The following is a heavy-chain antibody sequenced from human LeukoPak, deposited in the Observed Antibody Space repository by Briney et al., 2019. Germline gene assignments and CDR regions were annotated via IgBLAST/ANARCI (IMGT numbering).Heavy chain of an antibody. CDR3: AREPLLGGAGFDY. V-gene: IGHV3-23*01. Sequence: GGSLRLSCAASGFTFSSYAMSWVRQAPGKGREWVSAISGSGGSTYYADSVKGRFTISRDNSKNTLYLQMNSLRAEDTAVYYCAREPLLGGAGFDYWGQGTLVTVSS. CDR2: ISGSGGST. D-gene: IGHD3-16*01. CDR1: GFTFSSYA. J-gene: IGHJ4*02.